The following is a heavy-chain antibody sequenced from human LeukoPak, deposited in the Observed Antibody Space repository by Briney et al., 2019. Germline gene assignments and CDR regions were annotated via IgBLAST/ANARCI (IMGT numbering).Heavy chain of an antibody. CDR3: ARDRWNDVDAFDI. D-gene: IGHD1-1*01. Sequence: GGSLRLSCAASGFTFSSYSMNWVRQAPGKGLEWVSYISSSSSTIYYADSVKGRFTISRDNAKNSLYLQMNSLRAEDTAVYYCARDRWNDVDAFDIWGQGTMVTVSS. V-gene: IGHV3-48*01. CDR2: ISSSSSTI. J-gene: IGHJ3*02. CDR1: GFTFSSYS.